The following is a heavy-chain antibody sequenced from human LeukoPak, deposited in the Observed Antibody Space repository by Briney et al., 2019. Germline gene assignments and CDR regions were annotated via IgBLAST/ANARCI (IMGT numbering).Heavy chain of an antibody. D-gene: IGHD2-2*03. CDR1: GFTFSNYW. CDR3: ARDRMDVD. J-gene: IGHJ4*02. CDR2: INDDGSFT. V-gene: IGHV3-74*01. Sequence: PGGSLRLSCAAPGFTFSNYWMHWVRQVPGKGLVWVSRINDDGSFTTYADSVKDRFTISRDNSKNTLYLQMNSLRVEDMAVYYCARDRMDVDWGQGTLVTVSS.